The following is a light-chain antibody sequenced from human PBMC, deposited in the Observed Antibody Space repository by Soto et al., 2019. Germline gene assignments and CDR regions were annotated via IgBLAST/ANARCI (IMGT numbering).Light chain of an antibody. J-gene: IGLJ2*01. CDR2: DVS. Sequence: QSVLTQPASVSGSPGQSITISCTGTSRDVGGYNYVSWYQQHPGKAPTLMIYDVSNRPSGVSNRFSGSKSGNTASLTISGLQAEDEADYYCSSYTSSSHVVFGGGTKLTVL. CDR1: SRDVGGYNY. V-gene: IGLV2-14*01. CDR3: SSYTSSSHVV.